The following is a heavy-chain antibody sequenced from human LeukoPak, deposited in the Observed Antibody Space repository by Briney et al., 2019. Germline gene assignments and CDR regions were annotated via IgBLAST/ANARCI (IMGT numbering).Heavy chain of an antibody. CDR1: GFTFSSYW. CDR2: IKQDGSEK. J-gene: IGHJ4*02. CDR3: ARRPITIFGVVTGFDY. D-gene: IGHD3-3*01. Sequence: GGSLRLSCAASGFTFSSYWMSWVRQAPGKGLEWVANIKQDGSEKYYVDSVKGRFTISRDNAKNSLYLQMNSLRAEDTAVYYCARRPITIFGVVTGFDYWGQGTLVTVSS. V-gene: IGHV3-7*01.